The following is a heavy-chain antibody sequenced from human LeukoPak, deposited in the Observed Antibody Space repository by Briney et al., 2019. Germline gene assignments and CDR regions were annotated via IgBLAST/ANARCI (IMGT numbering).Heavy chain of an antibody. Sequence: SETLSLTCTVSGGSISSSSYYWGWIRQPPGKGLEWIGSIYYSGSTYYNPSLKSRVTISVDTSKNQFSLKLRSVTAADTAVYYCARYDTGYEYSYGSDAFDIWGQGTMVTVSS. CDR3: ARYDTGYEYSYGSDAFDI. CDR1: GGSISSSSYY. CDR2: IYYSGST. J-gene: IGHJ3*02. D-gene: IGHD5-18*01. V-gene: IGHV4-39*01.